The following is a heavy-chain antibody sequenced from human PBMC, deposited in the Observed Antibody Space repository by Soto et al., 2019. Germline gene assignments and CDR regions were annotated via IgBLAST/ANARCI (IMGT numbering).Heavy chain of an antibody. CDR3: ARGGPIVVVTATHDAFDI. CDR2: ISYDGSNK. CDR1: GFTFSSYA. J-gene: IGHJ3*02. Sequence: GGSLRLSCASSGFTFSSYAMHWVRQAPGKGLEWVAVISYDGSNKYYADSVKGRFTISRDNSKNTLYLQMNSLRAEDTAVYYCARGGPIVVVTATHDAFDIWGQGTMVTVSS. D-gene: IGHD2-21*02. V-gene: IGHV3-30-3*01.